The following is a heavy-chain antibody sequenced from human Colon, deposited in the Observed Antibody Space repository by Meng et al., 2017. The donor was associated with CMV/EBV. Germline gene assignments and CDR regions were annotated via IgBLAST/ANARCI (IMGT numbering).Heavy chain of an antibody. J-gene: IGHJ4*02. CDR2: ISTYNGNT. V-gene: IGHV1-18*01. D-gene: IGHD5-12*01. CDR1: YKFSSYG. CDR3: ARAREVGYSAYDYYDF. Sequence: YKFSSYGISCVRKAPGQGLERRGWISTYNGNTDNAQKFQGRVTMTTDTLTSTAYMELTSLKSDDTAVFYCARAREVGYSAYDYYDFWGQGTLVTVSS.